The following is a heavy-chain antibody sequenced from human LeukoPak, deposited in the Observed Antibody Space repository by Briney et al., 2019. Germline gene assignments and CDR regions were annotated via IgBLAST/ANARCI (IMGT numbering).Heavy chain of an antibody. D-gene: IGHD2-15*01. V-gene: IGHV3-23*01. CDR1: GFTFSSYA. CDR2: ISGSGDST. J-gene: IGHJ4*02. CDR3: AKDRWRSGGSGGGDY. Sequence: PGGSLRLSYAASGFTFSSYAMSWVRQAPGKGLEWVSTISGSGDSTYYADSVKGRFTISRDNSKNTLYLQMNSLRAEDTAVYYCAKDRWRSGGSGGGDYWGQGTLVTVSS.